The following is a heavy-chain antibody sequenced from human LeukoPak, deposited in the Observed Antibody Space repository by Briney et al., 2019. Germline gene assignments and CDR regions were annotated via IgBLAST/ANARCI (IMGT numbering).Heavy chain of an antibody. CDR2: IKQDGSEK. J-gene: IGHJ5*02. D-gene: IGHD5-12*01. V-gene: IGHV3-7*03. CDR3: ARGPYGGYERGWFDP. CDR1: GFTFSSYW. Sequence: GGSLRLSCAASGFTFSSYWMSWVRQAPGKWLEWVANIKQDGSEKYYVDSVKGRVTISRDNAKNSLYLQMNSLRLEDTALYYCARGPYGGYERGWFDPWGQGTLVTVSS.